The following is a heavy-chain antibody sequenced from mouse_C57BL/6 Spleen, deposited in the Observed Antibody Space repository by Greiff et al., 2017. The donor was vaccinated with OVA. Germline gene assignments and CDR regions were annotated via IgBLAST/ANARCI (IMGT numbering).Heavy chain of an antibody. CDR3: ALITTVVDPYFDY. D-gene: IGHD1-1*01. CDR1: GYSITSGYY. Sequence: EVQLQQSGPGLVKPSQSLSLTCSVTGYSITSGYYWTWIRQFPGNKLEWMGYISYDGSNNYNPSLKNRISITRDTSKNQFFLKLNSVTTEDTATYYCALITTVVDPYFDYWGQGTTLTVSS. CDR2: ISYDGSN. V-gene: IGHV3-6*01. J-gene: IGHJ2*01.